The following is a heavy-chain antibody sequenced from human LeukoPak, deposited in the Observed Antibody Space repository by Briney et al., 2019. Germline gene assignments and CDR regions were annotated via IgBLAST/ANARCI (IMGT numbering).Heavy chain of an antibody. CDR2: ISSSGSTI. J-gene: IGHJ4*02. CDR3: ARALVTAEFDY. CDR1: GFTFSSYE. D-gene: IGHD4-23*01. Sequence: GGSLRLSCAASGFTFSSYEMNWVRQAPGKGLEWVSYISSSGSTIYYADSVKGRFTISRDNAKNSLYLQMNSLRAEDTALYYCARALVTAEFDYWGQGTLVTVSS. V-gene: IGHV3-48*03.